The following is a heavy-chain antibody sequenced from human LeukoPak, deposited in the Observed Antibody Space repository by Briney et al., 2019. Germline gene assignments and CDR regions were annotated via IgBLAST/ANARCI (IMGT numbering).Heavy chain of an antibody. J-gene: IGHJ4*02. CDR1: GGSISSFY. CDR2: IYYSGNT. CDR3: AGLDRVGSRYKDFDY. D-gene: IGHD1-26*01. Sequence: SETLSLTCTVSGGSISSFYWSWIRQPPGKALEWIGYIYYSGNTNYNPSLKSRVTISVDTSKNQFSLKLNSVTAADTAVYYCAGLDRVGSRYKDFDYWGQGTLVTVSS. V-gene: IGHV4-59*08.